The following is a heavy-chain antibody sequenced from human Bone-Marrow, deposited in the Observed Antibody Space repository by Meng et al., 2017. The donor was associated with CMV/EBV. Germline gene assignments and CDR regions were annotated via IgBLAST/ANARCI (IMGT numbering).Heavy chain of an antibody. CDR2: IDNTGWTT. CDR1: GFIFRSYE. D-gene: IGHD1-26*01. CDR3: SSLIGAALAFDY. V-gene: IGHV3-48*03. J-gene: IGHJ4*02. Sequence: GGSLRLSCAASGFIFRSYEMNWVRQAPGKGLEWIADIDNTGWTTHYADSVQGRFIISRDNTKNSLFLQMNSLRADDTAVYYCSSLIGAALAFDYWGQGALVTVSS.